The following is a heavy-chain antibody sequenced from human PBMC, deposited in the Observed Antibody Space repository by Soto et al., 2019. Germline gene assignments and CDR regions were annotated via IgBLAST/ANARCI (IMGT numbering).Heavy chain of an antibody. J-gene: IGHJ4*02. CDR2: ISWIRDRT. CDR1: GFTFDDYA. V-gene: IGHV3-9*01. D-gene: IGHD2-2*01. Sequence: EVQLVESGGGLVQPGRSLSLSGAASGFTFDDYAMHWVRQAPGKGQEWVSSISWIRDRTAYADSVKGRFTISRYNAKNSLYLQMNGLRPEDAAFYYCVKDFVVAPAPVHYVDSWGQGTLVTVSS. CDR3: VKDFVVAPAPVHYVDS.